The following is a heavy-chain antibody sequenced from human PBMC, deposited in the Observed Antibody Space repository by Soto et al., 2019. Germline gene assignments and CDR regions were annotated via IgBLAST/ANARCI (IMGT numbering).Heavy chain of an antibody. J-gene: IGHJ5*02. CDR3: TTGPMITFGGVIDL. CDR1: GFTFSSYA. CDR2: IKSKTDGGTT. D-gene: IGHD3-16*01. Sequence: EVQLLESGGGLIQPGGSLRLSCTASGFTFSSYAMSWVRQAPGKGLEWVGRIKSKTDGGTTDYAAPVKGRFTISRDDSKNTLYLQMNSLKTEDTAVYYCTTGPMITFGGVIDLWGQGTLVTVSS. V-gene: IGHV3-15*01.